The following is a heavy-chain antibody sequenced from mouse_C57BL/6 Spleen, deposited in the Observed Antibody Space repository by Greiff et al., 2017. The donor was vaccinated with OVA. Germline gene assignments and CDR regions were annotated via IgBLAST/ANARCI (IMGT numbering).Heavy chain of an antibody. CDR2: IHPNSGST. CDR3: ARSRGYDVNWYFDV. Sequence: QVQLQQPGAELVKPGASVKLSCKASGYTFTSYWMHWVKQRPGQGLEWIGMIHPNSGSTNYNEKFKSKATLTVDKSSSTAYMQLSSLTSEDSAVYYWARSRGYDVNWYFDVWGTGTTVTVSS. CDR1: GYTFTSYW. J-gene: IGHJ1*03. D-gene: IGHD2-2*01. V-gene: IGHV1-64*01.